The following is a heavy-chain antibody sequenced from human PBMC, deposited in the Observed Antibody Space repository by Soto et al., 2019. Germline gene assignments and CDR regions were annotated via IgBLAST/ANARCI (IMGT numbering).Heavy chain of an antibody. CDR1: GFTFHDYA. J-gene: IGHJ5*02. CDR3: AKHIGSVWYSGRFDP. CDR2: ISGSSDSI. Sequence: EVQLVESGGGLVQPGRSLRLSCTASGFTFHDYAMHWVRQAPGKGLEWVSGISGSSDSIGYADSVKGRFTISRDNAKNSLYLQMNSLRPEDTAFYYCAKHIGSVWYSGRFDPWGQGTLVTVSS. D-gene: IGHD6-19*01. V-gene: IGHV3-9*01.